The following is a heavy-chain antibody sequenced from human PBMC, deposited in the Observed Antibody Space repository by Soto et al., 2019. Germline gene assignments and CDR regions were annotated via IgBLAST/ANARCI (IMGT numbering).Heavy chain of an antibody. CDR1: GFTFSSYS. CDR3: ARDSPYSGSRGVHI. J-gene: IGHJ3*02. CDR2: ISSSSSYI. Sequence: GGSLRLSCAASGFTFSSYSMNWVRQAPGKGLEWVSSISSSSSYIYYADSVKGRFTISRDNAKNSLYLQMNSLRAEDTAVYYCARDSPYSGSRGVHIWGQGTMVTVSS. V-gene: IGHV3-21*01. D-gene: IGHD1-26*01.